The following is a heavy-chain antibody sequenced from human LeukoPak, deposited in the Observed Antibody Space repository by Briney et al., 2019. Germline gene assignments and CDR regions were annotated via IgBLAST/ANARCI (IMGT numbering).Heavy chain of an antibody. J-gene: IGHJ5*02. CDR1: GFTFSSYA. CDR2: ISGSGGST. Sequence: GGSLRLSCAPSGFTFSSYAMSWVRQAAGKGLEWVSAISGSGGSTYYADSVKGRFTISRDNSKNTLYLQMNSLRAEDTAVYYCAKSLVGYCTNGVCLDWFDPWGQGTLVTVSS. V-gene: IGHV3-23*01. CDR3: AKSLVGYCTNGVCLDWFDP. D-gene: IGHD2-8*01.